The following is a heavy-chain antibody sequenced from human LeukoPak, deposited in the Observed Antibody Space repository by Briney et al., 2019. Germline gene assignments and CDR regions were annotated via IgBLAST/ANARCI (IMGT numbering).Heavy chain of an antibody. CDR3: TRVGYIDEGIDY. CDR2: IKQDGSKK. Sequence: GGSLRLSCVASGFPFSSYWMTWVRQAPGKGLEWVANIKQDGSKKSYVDSVKGRFTIFRDNAKNSLYLQMNSLRAEDTAIYYCTRVGYIDEGIDYWGQGTLVTVSS. J-gene: IGHJ4*02. V-gene: IGHV3-7*04. D-gene: IGHD5-24*01. CDR1: GFPFSSYW.